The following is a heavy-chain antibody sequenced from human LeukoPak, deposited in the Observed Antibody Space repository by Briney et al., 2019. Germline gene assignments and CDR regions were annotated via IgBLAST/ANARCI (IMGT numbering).Heavy chain of an antibody. Sequence: GGSLRLSCAASGFTFNNAWMNWVRQAPGKGLEWVGRIKKRSDGGTTDYAAPVKDRFIISRDDSQDTLYLQMNTLKTEDTAVYYCTRDWYHAFDFWGQETVVTVSS. CDR3: TRDWYHAFDF. CDR2: IKKRSDGGTT. J-gene: IGHJ3*01. V-gene: IGHV3-15*07. D-gene: IGHD3-9*01. CDR1: GFTFNNAW.